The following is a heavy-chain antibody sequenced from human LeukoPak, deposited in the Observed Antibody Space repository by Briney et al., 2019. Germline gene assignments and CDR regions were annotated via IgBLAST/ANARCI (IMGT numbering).Heavy chain of an antibody. CDR1: GFTFSNYA. D-gene: IGHD3-22*01. J-gene: IGHJ4*02. Sequence: GGSLRLSCAASGFTFSNYAMRWVRQAPGKGLEWVSAISGSGGSTYYADSVKGRFTISRDSSKNTLYLQMKSLRAEDTAIYYCATTPLYYYDSSGYYSDYWGQGTLVTVSS. CDR3: ATTPLYYYDSSGYYSDY. V-gene: IGHV3-23*01. CDR2: ISGSGGST.